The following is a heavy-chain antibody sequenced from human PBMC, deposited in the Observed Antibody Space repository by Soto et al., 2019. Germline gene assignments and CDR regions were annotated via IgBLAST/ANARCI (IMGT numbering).Heavy chain of an antibody. CDR2: IIPILGIA. J-gene: IGHJ4*02. D-gene: IGHD5-12*01. Sequence: ASVKVSCKAPGGTFSSYTISWVRQAPGQGLEWMGRIIPILGIANYAQKFQGRVTITADKSTSTAYMELSSLRSEDTAVYYCLGGKYSGYDLFGYWGQGTLVTVSS. CDR1: GGTFSSYT. CDR3: LGGKYSGYDLFGY. V-gene: IGHV1-69*02.